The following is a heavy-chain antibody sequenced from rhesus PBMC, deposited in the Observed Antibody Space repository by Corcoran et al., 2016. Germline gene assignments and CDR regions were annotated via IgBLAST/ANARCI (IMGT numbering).Heavy chain of an antibody. CDR2: GDYGGGNT. CDR3: ARNWDY. V-gene: IGHV4-160*01. J-gene: IGHJ4*01. Sequence: QVQLQESGPGLVKPSETLSLTCAVSGGSLSSNYWSWIRQPPGTGLEWIGRGDYGGGNTDYNPSLKSQVTISADTSKNQFSLELNSVTAADTAVYYCARNWDYWGQGVLVTVSS. CDR1: GGSLSSNY.